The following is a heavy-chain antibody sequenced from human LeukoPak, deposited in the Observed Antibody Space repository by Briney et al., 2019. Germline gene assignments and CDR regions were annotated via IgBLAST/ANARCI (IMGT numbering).Heavy chain of an antibody. V-gene: IGHV3-23*01. Sequence: EPGGSLRLSGAASGFTFSSYAMSWVRQAPGKGLEWVSAITGGGSNTYYADSAKGRFTISRDNSKNTLYLQMNSPRVEDTAVYYCAKARLYSGWYDYFDSWGQGTLVTVSS. CDR1: GFTFSSYA. CDR3: AKARLYSGWYDYFDS. D-gene: IGHD6-19*01. J-gene: IGHJ4*02. CDR2: ITGGGSNT.